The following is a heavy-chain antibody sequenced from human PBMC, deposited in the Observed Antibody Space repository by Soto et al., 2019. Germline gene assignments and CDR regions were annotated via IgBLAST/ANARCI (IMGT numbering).Heavy chain of an antibody. CDR3: ARDSGYDYNAFDI. CDR2: INPNSGGT. CDR1: GYTFTGYY. V-gene: IGHV1-2*04. J-gene: IGHJ3*02. D-gene: IGHD5-12*01. Sequence: GASVKVSCKASGYTFTGYYMQWVRQAPGQGLEWLGWINPNSGGTNYAQKFQGWVTITRDTSISTAYMELSRLRSDDTAVYYCARDSGYDYNAFDIWGQGTMVTVSS.